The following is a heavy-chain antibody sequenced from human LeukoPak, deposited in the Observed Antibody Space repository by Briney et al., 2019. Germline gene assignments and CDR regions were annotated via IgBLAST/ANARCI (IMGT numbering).Heavy chain of an antibody. Sequence: SVKVSCKASGGTFSSYAISWVRQAPGQGLEWMGGIIPIFGTANYAQKFQGRVTITTVESTSTAYMELSSLRSEDTAVYYCARQTLDCGGDCYTYYFDYWGQGTLVTVSS. CDR2: IIPIFGTA. D-gene: IGHD2-21*02. V-gene: IGHV1-69*05. J-gene: IGHJ4*02. CDR3: ARQTLDCGGDCYTYYFDY. CDR1: GGTFSSYA.